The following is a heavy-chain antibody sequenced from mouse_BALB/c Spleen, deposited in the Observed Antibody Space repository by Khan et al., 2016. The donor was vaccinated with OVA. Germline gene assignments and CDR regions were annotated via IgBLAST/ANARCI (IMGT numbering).Heavy chain of an antibody. Sequence: VKLEESGPGLVQPSQSLSITCTVSGFSLTTYGVHWVRQSPGKGLEWLGVIWSGGSTDYDAAFISRLSISKDNSKSQVFFKMNSLQANDTAIYYCARNRGGYFDYWGQGTTLTVSS. J-gene: IGHJ2*01. V-gene: IGHV2-2*02. CDR2: IWSGGST. D-gene: IGHD3-3*01. CDR3: ARNRGGYFDY. CDR1: GFSLTTYG.